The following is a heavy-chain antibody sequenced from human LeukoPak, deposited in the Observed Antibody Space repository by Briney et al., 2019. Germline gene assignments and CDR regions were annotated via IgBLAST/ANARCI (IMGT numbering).Heavy chain of an antibody. Sequence: SETLSLTCTVSGYSISSGYYWGWIRQPPGKGLEWIGSIYHSGSTYYNPSLKSRVTMSVDTSKNQFSLKLSSVTAADTAVYYCARKAKVRGPPFDYWGQGTLVTVSS. CDR2: IYHSGST. V-gene: IGHV4-38-2*02. J-gene: IGHJ4*02. CDR3: ARKAKVRGPPFDY. CDR1: GYSISSGYY. D-gene: IGHD3-10*01.